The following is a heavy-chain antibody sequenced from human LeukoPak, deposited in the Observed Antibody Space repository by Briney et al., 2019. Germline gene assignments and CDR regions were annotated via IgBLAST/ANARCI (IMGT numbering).Heavy chain of an antibody. J-gene: IGHJ4*02. Sequence: PSETLSLTCAVYGGSFSGYYWSWIRQPPGKGLEWIGEINHSGSTNYNPSLKSRVTISVDTSKNQFSLKLSSVTAADTAVYYCASSSRHISGVDYWGQGTLVTVSS. CDR3: ASSSRHISGVDY. V-gene: IGHV4-34*01. CDR1: GGSFSGYY. D-gene: IGHD2-21*01. CDR2: INHSGST.